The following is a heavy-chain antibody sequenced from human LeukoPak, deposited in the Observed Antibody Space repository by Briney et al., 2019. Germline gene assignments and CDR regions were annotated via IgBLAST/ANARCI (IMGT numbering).Heavy chain of an antibody. CDR3: ARAFNGYYFDF. Sequence: ASVKVSCKASGYTFIGHYIHWVRQAPGQGLEWMGWFNPSSGGANYAQNLQDRVTMTRDTSISTAYMELSRLRSDDPPVYYCARAFNGYYFDFWGQGTLVTVSS. V-gene: IGHV1-2*02. CDR1: GYTFIGHY. CDR2: FNPSSGGA. J-gene: IGHJ4*02.